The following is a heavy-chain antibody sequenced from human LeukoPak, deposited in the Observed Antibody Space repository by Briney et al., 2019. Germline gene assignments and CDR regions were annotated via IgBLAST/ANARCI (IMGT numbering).Heavy chain of an antibody. CDR2: IKQDGSEK. D-gene: IGHD4-11*01. Sequence: GGSLRLSCAASGFTFNNYWMNWVRQAPGKGLEWVANIKQDGSEKYYVDSVKGRFTISRDNAKNSLYLQMNSLRAEDTALYYCARVSNLNYYYYMDVWGKGTTVTVSS. V-gene: IGHV3-7*03. CDR1: GFTFNNYW. J-gene: IGHJ6*03. CDR3: ARVSNLNYYYYMDV.